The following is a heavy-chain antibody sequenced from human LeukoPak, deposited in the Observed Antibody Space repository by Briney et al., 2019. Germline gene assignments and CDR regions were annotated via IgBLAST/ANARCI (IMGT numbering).Heavy chain of an antibody. V-gene: IGHV4-59*01. CDR3: ARSREASQWFGGLLEAFDI. J-gene: IGHJ3*02. CDR2: IYYSGST. CDR1: GGSISSYY. D-gene: IGHD3-10*01. Sequence: SETLSLTCTVSGGSISSYYWSWIRQPPGKGLEWIGYIYYSGSTNYNPSLKSRVTISVDTSKNQFSLKLSSVTAADTAVYYCARSREASQWFGGLLEAFDIWGQGTMVTVSS.